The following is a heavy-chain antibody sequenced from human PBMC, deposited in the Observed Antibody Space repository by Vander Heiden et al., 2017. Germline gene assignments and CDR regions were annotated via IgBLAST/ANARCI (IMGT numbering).Heavy chain of an antibody. CDR1: GYTFTSYG. J-gene: IGHJ4*02. CDR2: ISPYNGNT. CDR3: ARLAYCGGDCYSFDY. Sequence: QVQLVQSGAEVKKPGASVKVSCKASGYTFTSYGTSWVRQAPGQGLEWMGWISPYNGNTNYAQKLQGRVTMTTDTSTSTAYMELRSLRSDDTAVYYCARLAYCGGDCYSFDYWGQGTLVTVSS. V-gene: IGHV1-18*01. D-gene: IGHD2-21*02.